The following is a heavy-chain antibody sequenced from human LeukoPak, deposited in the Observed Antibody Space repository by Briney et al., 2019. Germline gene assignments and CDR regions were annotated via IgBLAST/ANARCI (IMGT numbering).Heavy chain of an antibody. CDR2: TYLMSKWYN. D-gene: IGHD2-15*01. Sequence: SQTLSLTRAISGDSVPSNSAVWNWIRQSPSRGLEWLGRTYLMSKWYNDYAVSVKSRITIKPDTSKNQFSLQLNSAPPEDTAVYYCARLGLGGAFDIWGQGTMVTVSS. V-gene: IGHV6-1*01. CDR1: GDSVPSNSAV. CDR3: ARLGLGGAFDI. J-gene: IGHJ3*02.